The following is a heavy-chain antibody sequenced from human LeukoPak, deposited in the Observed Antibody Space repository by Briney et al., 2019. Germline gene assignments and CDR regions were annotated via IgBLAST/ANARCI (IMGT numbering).Heavy chain of an antibody. CDR2: INPNSGDT. D-gene: IGHD4-17*01. CDR1: GYTFTSYG. Sequence: ASVKVSCKASGYTFTSYGISWVRQAPGQGLEWMGWINPNSGDTKYAQKFRGRVTMTRDTSISTAYMDLSRLRSDDTALYYCARARKTRNIYGDYVFLFDYWGQGTLVTVSS. CDR3: ARARKTRNIYGDYVFLFDY. J-gene: IGHJ4*02. V-gene: IGHV1-2*02.